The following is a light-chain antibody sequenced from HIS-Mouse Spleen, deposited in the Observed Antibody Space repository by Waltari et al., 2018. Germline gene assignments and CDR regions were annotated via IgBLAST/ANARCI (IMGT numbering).Light chain of an antibody. V-gene: IGLV2-11*01. CDR3: CSYAGSYIPVV. Sequence: QSALTQPRSVSGSPGQSVTISCTGTSRDVGGYNYVSWYQQHPGKAPKLMIYDVSKRPSGVPDRFSGSKSGNTASLTISGLQAEDEADYYCCSYAGSYIPVVFGGGTKLTVL. CDR1: SRDVGGYNY. CDR2: DVS. J-gene: IGLJ2*01.